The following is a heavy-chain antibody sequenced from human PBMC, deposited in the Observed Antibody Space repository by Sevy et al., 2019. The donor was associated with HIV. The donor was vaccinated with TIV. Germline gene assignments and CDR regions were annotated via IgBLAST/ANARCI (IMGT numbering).Heavy chain of an antibody. CDR2: INPNSGGT. CDR1: GYTFTGYY. CDR3: ARDAAYYYDSSGLAAFDI. D-gene: IGHD3-22*01. V-gene: IGHV1-2*02. Sequence: ASVKVSCKASGYTFTGYYMHWVRQAPGQGLEWMGWINPNSGGTSYAQKFQGRVTMTRDTSISTAYMELSRLRSDDTAVYYCARDAAYYYDSSGLAAFDIWGQGTMVTVSS. J-gene: IGHJ3*02.